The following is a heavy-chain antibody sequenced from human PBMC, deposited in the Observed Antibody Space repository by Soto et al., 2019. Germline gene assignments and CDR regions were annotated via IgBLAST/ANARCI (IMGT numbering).Heavy chain of an antibody. V-gene: IGHV1-69*01. Sequence: QVQLVQSGAEVKKPGSSVKVSCKASGGTFSSYAISWVREAPGQGLEWMGGVIPIFGTANYAQKFQGRVTITPDESTSTAYMELSSLRSEETAVYYCAREGQQWLVLAWFDPWGQGTLVTISS. J-gene: IGHJ5*02. CDR1: GGTFSSYA. CDR3: AREGQQWLVLAWFDP. D-gene: IGHD6-19*01. CDR2: VIPIFGTA.